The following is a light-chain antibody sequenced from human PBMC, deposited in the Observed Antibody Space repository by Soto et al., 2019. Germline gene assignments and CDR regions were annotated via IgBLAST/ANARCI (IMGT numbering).Light chain of an antibody. Sequence: DIQMTQSPSTLSASVGGRVTITCRASQSISSWLAWYQQKPGKAPKLLIYDASSLESGVPSRFSGSGSGTEFTLTISSLQPDDFATYYCQQYNSFMWTFGQGTKVDIK. V-gene: IGKV1-5*01. CDR1: QSISSW. J-gene: IGKJ1*01. CDR2: DAS. CDR3: QQYNSFMWT.